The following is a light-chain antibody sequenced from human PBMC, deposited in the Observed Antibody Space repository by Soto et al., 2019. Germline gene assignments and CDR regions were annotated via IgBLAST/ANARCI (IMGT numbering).Light chain of an antibody. CDR1: QTINSW. Sequence: DIRMTQSPSILSASVGDRVTITCRASQTINSWLAWYQQKPGKAPNLLIYEASSLESEVPSRFSGSGSGTEFTLTISSLQPDDFATYYCQQYHTYPWTFGQGTKVEIK. V-gene: IGKV1-5*03. CDR3: QQYHTYPWT. CDR2: EAS. J-gene: IGKJ1*01.